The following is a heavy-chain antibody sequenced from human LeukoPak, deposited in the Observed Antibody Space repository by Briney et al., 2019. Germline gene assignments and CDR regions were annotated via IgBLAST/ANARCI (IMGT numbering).Heavy chain of an antibody. CDR1: GFTFSSYG. V-gene: IGHV3-30*02. CDR2: IRYDGSNK. J-gene: IGHJ4*02. D-gene: IGHD2-2*01. Sequence: PGGSLRLSCAASGFTFSSYGTHWVRQAPGKGLEWVAFIRYDGSNKYYADSVKGRFTISRDNSKNTLYLQMNSLRAEGTAVYYCAKDHCSSTSCYLFDYWGQGTLVTVSS. CDR3: AKDHCSSTSCYLFDY.